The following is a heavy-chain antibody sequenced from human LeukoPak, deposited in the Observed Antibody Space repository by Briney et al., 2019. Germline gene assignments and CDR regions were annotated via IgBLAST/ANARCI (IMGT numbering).Heavy chain of an antibody. J-gene: IGHJ4*02. CDR3: ARAPTGYCSSTSCPSVEYYFDY. CDR1: GGSISSYY. Sequence: PSETLSLTCTVSGGSISSYYWSWIRQPPGKGLEWIGYIYYSGSTNYNPSLKSRVTISVDTSKNQFSLKLSSVTAADTAVYYCARAPTGYCSSTSCPSVEYYFDYWGQGTLVTVSS. CDR2: IYYSGST. V-gene: IGHV4-59*01. D-gene: IGHD2-2*01.